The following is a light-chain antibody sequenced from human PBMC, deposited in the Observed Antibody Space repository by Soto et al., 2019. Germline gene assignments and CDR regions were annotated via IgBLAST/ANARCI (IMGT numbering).Light chain of an antibody. Sequence: EIVLTQSPGTLSLSPGERATLSCRASQSVSSSYLAWYQQKPGQAPRLLIYRASIRATGISDRFSGSGSGTDFTLTISRLEPEDFAVYYCQHYGASPWTFGQGTKVDIK. CDR2: RAS. CDR1: QSVSSSY. V-gene: IGKV3-20*01. J-gene: IGKJ1*01. CDR3: QHYGASPWT.